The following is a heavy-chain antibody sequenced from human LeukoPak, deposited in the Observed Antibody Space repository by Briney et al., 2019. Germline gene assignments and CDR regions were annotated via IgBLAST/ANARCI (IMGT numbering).Heavy chain of an antibody. CDR2: IWYDGSNK. J-gene: IGHJ2*01. D-gene: IGHD1-26*01. CDR1: GFTFSSYG. V-gene: IGHV3-33*06. Sequence: GGSLRLSCAASGFTFSSYGMHWVRQAPGEGLEWVAVIWYDGSNKYYADSVKGRFTISRDNSKNTLYLHMNTLRAEDTAIYYCAKDRTVGASYWYFDLWGRGTLVTVSS. CDR3: AKDRTVGASYWYFDL.